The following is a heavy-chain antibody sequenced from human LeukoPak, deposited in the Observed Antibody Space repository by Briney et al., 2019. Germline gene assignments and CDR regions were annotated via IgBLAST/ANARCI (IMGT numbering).Heavy chain of an antibody. J-gene: IGHJ4*02. CDR3: ARDSSRWQLGYYFDY. Sequence: ASVKVSCKASGYTFTNYYMHWVRQAPGQGLEWMGIINPSGGSTSYAQKFQGRVTMTRDMSTSTVYMELSSLRSEDTAVYYCARDSSRWQLGYYFDYWGQGTLVTVSS. V-gene: IGHV1-46*01. CDR2: INPSGGST. CDR1: GYTFTNYY. D-gene: IGHD6-6*01.